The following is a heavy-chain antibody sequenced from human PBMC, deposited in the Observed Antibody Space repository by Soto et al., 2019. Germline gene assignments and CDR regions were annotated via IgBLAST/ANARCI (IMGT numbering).Heavy chain of an antibody. CDR2: IKQDGSEK. Sequence: PGGSLRLSCAASGFTFSSYWMSWVRQAPGKGLEWVANIKQDGSEKYYVDSVKGRFTISRDNAKNSLYLQMNSLRAEDTAVYYCAARDYYDSSGYSGDYWGQGTLVTVSS. CDR1: GFTFSSYW. CDR3: AARDYYDSSGYSGDY. J-gene: IGHJ4*02. D-gene: IGHD3-22*01. V-gene: IGHV3-7*01.